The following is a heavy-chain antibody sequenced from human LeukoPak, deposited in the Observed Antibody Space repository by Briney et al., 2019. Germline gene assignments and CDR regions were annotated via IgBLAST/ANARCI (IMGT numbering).Heavy chain of an antibody. Sequence: GGSLRLSCAASGFTFSDHYMDWVRQAPGKGLEWVGRTRNKANSYTTEYAASVKGRFTISRDDSKNSLYLQMNSLQTEDTAVYYCTRERAAEDIGSYQIYDFDYWGQGPWSPSPQ. J-gene: IGHJ4*02. D-gene: IGHD2-15*01. CDR3: TRERAAEDIGSYQIYDFDY. V-gene: IGHV3-72*01. CDR2: TRNKANSYTT. CDR1: GFTFSDHY.